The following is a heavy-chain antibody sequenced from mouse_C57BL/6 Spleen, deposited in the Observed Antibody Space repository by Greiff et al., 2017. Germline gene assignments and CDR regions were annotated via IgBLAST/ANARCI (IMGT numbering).Heavy chain of an antibody. CDR3: AICLIYDGYYDAMDY. D-gene: IGHD2-3*01. CDR2: LHPSDSDT. Sequence: QVQLQQSGAELVKPGASVKVSCKASGYTFTSYWMHWVKQRPGQGLAWIGRLHPSDSDTTYNQKFKGKATLTVDKSSSTAYMQLSSLTSEDSAVYYCAICLIYDGYYDAMDYWGQGTSVTGSS. V-gene: IGHV1-74*01. J-gene: IGHJ4*01. CDR1: GYTFTSYW.